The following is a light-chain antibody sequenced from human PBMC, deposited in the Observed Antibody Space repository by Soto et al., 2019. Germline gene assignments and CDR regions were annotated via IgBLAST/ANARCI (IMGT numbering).Light chain of an antibody. CDR2: GYN. J-gene: IGLJ1*01. CDR3: AAWDDSLSAYV. V-gene: IGLV1-47*01. Sequence: QSVLTQPPSASGNPGQRVTISCSGSSSSIGGNSVYWYQQLPGTAPKLLIYGYNQRPSGVPDRFSGSKSGTSASLAISGLRSEDEADYYCAAWDDSLSAYVFGAAPQVTVL. CDR1: SSSIGGNS.